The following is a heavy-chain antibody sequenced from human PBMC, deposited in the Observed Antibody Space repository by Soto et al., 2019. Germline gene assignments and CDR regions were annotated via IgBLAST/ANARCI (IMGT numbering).Heavy chain of an antibody. Sequence: QVQLVQSGAEANKPGASVRVSCKASGYPFTSYGISWVRQAPGQGLEWMGWISTYNGDTNYARNVQGRVSMTRDTSTNTVYLEMRSLRSDDTAVYYCAREGGYRSGWFDYWGQGTPVTVSP. CDR3: AREGGYRSGWFDY. V-gene: IGHV1-18*01. CDR2: ISTYNGDT. CDR1: GYPFTSYG. D-gene: IGHD6-19*01. J-gene: IGHJ4*02.